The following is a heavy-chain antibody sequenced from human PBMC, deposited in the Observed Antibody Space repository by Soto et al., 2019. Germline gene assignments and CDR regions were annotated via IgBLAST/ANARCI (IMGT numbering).Heavy chain of an antibody. CDR1: GFTFSSYG. V-gene: IGHV3-30*18. J-gene: IGHJ4*02. D-gene: IGHD3-10*01. Sequence: QVQLVESGGGVVQPGRSLRLSCAASGFTFSSYGMHWVRQAPGKGLEWVAVISYDGSNKYYADSVKGRFTISRDNSKNTLYLEMSGLRAEDTAVYYCAKDMVRGVIIRGGGDYWGQGTLVTVSS. CDR2: ISYDGSNK. CDR3: AKDMVRGVIIRGGGDY.